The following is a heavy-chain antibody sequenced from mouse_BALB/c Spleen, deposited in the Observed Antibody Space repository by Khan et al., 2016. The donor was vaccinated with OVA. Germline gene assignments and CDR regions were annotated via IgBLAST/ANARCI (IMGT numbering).Heavy chain of an antibody. CDR2: INPNNGYT. CDR3: ARGVYCSRGAWFAY. D-gene: IGHD1-1*01. V-gene: IGHV1-18*01. J-gene: IGHJ3*01. Sequence: EVQLQESGPELVKPGTSVKISCKASGYTFTDYNMDWVKQSHGKSLEWIGDINPNNGYTNYNQKFKGKATLTVDNSSSTAYMELRSLTSEDTAVYYCARGVYCSRGAWFAYWGQGTLVTVSA. CDR1: GYTFTDYN.